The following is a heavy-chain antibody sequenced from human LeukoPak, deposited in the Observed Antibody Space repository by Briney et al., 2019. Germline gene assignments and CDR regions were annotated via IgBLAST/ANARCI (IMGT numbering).Heavy chain of an antibody. J-gene: IGHJ4*02. CDR3: AKLWAGYYFDY. CDR2: TSYDGSNK. V-gene: IGHV3-30*18. Sequence: GGSLRLSCAASGFTFSSYGMHWVRQAPGKGLEWVAVTSYDGSNKYYADSVKGRFTISRDNSKNTLYLQMNSLRAEDTAVYYCAKLWAGYYFDYWGQGTLVTVSS. D-gene: IGHD3-10*01. CDR1: GFTFSSYG.